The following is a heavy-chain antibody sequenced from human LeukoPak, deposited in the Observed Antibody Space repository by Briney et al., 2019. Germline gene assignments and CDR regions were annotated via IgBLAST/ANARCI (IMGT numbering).Heavy chain of an antibody. CDR3: ARDCSSTSCPDPSYGMDV. Sequence: SETLSLTCAVYGGSFSGYYWSWIRQPPGKGLEWIGEINHSGSTNYNPSLKSRVIISVDTSKNQFSLKLSSVTAADTAVYYCARDCSSTSCPDPSYGMDVWGQGTTVTVSS. J-gene: IGHJ6*02. V-gene: IGHV4-34*01. D-gene: IGHD2-2*01. CDR2: INHSGST. CDR1: GGSFSGYY.